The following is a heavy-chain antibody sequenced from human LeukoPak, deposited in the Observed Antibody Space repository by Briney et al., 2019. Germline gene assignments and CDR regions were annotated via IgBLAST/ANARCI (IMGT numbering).Heavy chain of an antibody. CDR2: IYYSGST. CDR3: ARAMRELGYYYYGMDV. Sequence: SETLSLTCTVSGGSISSYYWSWIRQPPGKGLEWIGYIYYSGSTNYNPSLKSRLTISVDRSKNQFSLKLSSVTAADTAVYYCARAMRELGYYYYGMDVWGQGTTVTVSS. CDR1: GGSISSYY. V-gene: IGHV4-59*12. D-gene: IGHD1-26*01. J-gene: IGHJ6*02.